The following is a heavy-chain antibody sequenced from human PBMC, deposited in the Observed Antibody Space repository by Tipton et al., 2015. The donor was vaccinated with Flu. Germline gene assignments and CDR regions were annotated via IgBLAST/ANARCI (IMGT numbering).Heavy chain of an antibody. D-gene: IGHD6-19*01. CDR2: ISGSGGST. CDR1: GFTFSSYA. J-gene: IGHJ4*02. CDR3: AKDPGYSSGWWYY. Sequence: SLRLSCAASGFTFSSYAMSWVRQAPGKGLEWVSAISGSGGSTYYADSVKGRFTISRDNSKNTLYLQMNSLRAEDTAVYYCAKDPGYSSGWWYYWGQGTLVTVSS. V-gene: IGHV3-23*01.